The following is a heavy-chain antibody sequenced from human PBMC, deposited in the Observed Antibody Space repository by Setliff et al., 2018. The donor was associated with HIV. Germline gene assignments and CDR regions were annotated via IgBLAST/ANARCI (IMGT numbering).Heavy chain of an antibody. Sequence: SETLSLTCTVSGGSISSGAYYWNWIRQHPGKGLEWIGYIYYSGSTYYTPSLQSRVTMSVDRSKNQFSLELSSVTAADTAVYYCARGHSGYEDYWGQGTLVTV. CDR2: IYYSGST. CDR1: GGSISSGAYY. D-gene: IGHD3-22*01. CDR3: ARGHSGYEDY. V-gene: IGHV4-31*03. J-gene: IGHJ4*02.